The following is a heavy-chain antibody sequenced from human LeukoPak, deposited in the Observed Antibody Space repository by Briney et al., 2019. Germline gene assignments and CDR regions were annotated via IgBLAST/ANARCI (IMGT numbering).Heavy chain of an antibody. J-gene: IGHJ3*02. CDR2: INPNSGGT. V-gene: IGHV1-2*02. CDR1: GYTFTGYY. Sequence: ASVKVSCKASGYTFTGYYMHWVRQAPGQGLEWMGWINPNSGGTNYAQKFQGRVTMTRDTSISTAYMELSRLRSDDTAVYYCARVKPAKDAFDIWGQGTMVTVSS. CDR3: ARVKPAKDAFDI.